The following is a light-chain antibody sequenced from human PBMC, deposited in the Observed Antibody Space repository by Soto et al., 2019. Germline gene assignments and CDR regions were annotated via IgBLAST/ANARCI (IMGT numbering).Light chain of an antibody. Sequence: QSVLTQPASVSGSPGQSITISCTGTSSDVGGYNYVSWYQQHPGKAPKLMIYKVSNRPSGVSNRFSGSKSGNTASLTISGLQAEDEADYCCSSYASSSTLVFGGGTKLTVL. CDR2: KVS. V-gene: IGLV2-14*01. J-gene: IGLJ3*02. CDR3: SSYASSSTLV. CDR1: SSDVGGYNY.